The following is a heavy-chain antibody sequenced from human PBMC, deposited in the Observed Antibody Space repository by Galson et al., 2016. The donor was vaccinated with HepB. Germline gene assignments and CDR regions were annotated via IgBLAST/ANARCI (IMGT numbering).Heavy chain of an antibody. V-gene: IGHV3-48*02. J-gene: IGHJ4*02. Sequence: SLRLSCAASGFTFSSYHMNWVRQAPGRGLEWLSDITSSGSTIAYADSVKGRFTISRDNAKKSLYLQMNSLRDEDTAVYFCARGGYSSSSRARSIDYWGPGTLVTVSS. CDR2: ITSSGSTI. CDR3: ARGGYSSSSRARSIDY. CDR1: GFTFSSYH. D-gene: IGHD6-6*01.